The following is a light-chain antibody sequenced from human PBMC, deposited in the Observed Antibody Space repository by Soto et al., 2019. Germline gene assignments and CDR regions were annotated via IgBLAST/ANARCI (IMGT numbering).Light chain of an antibody. V-gene: IGLV3-1*01. CDR2: QDS. CDR3: QAWDSSTAV. CDR1: KLGDKY. Sequence: ELTQPPSVSVSPGQTASITCSGDKLGDKYACWYQQKPGQSPVLVIYQDSKRPSGIPERFSGSNSGNTATLTISGTQAMDEADYYCQAWDSSTAVFGTGTKLTVL. J-gene: IGLJ1*01.